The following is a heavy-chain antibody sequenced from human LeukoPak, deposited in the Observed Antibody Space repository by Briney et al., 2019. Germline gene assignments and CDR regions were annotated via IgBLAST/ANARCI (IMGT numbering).Heavy chain of an antibody. CDR2: ISSSSSYI. J-gene: IGHJ4*02. Sequence: GGSLRLSCAASGFTFSSYSMNWVRQAPGKGLEWVSSISSSSSYIYYADSVKGRFTISRDNAKNSLYLQMNSLRAEDTAVYYCAGGGTSCCYFDYWGQGTLVTVSS. D-gene: IGHD2-2*01. V-gene: IGHV3-21*01. CDR3: AGGGTSCCYFDY. CDR1: GFTFSSYS.